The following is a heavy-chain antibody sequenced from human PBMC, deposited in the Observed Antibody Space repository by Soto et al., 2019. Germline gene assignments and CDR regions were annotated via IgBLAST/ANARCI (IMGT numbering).Heavy chain of an antibody. D-gene: IGHD5-18*01. Sequence: SETLSLTCAVYCGSFSGYYWSWIRQPPGKGLEWIGEINHSGSTNYNPSLKSRVAISVDTSKNQFSLKLSSVTAADTAVYYCASSAAYSYGMRWGQGTLVTVSS. J-gene: IGHJ4*02. CDR2: INHSGST. V-gene: IGHV4-34*01. CDR3: ASSAAYSYGMR. CDR1: CGSFSGYY.